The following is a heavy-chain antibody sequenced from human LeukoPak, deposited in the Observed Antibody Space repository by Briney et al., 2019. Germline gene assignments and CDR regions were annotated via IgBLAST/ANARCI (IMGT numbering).Heavy chain of an antibody. CDR2: IYYSGST. V-gene: IGHV4-39*01. J-gene: IGHJ4*02. CDR3: ASREWELPINY. CDR1: GGSISSSSYY. Sequence: SETLSLTCTVSGGSISSSSYYWGWIRQPPGKGLEWIGSIYYSGSTYYNPSLKSRVTISVDTSKNQFSLKLSSVTAADTAVYYCASREWELPINYWGQGTLVTVSS. D-gene: IGHD1-26*01.